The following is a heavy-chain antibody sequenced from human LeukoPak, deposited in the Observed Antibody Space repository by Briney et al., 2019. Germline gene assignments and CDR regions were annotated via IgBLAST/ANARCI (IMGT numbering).Heavy chain of an antibody. CDR2: ISSSGSTI. V-gene: IGHV3-11*04. CDR3: ARDYYGSGIDY. D-gene: IGHD3-10*01. Sequence: GGSLRLSCAASGFTFSNAWMSWVRQAPGKGLEWVSYISSSGSTIYYADSVKGRFTISRDNAKNSLYLQMNSLRAEDTAVYYCARDYYGSGIDYWGQGTLVTVSS. J-gene: IGHJ4*02. CDR1: GFTFSNAW.